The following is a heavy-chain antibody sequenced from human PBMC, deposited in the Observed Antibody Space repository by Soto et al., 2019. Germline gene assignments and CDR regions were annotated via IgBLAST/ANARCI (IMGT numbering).Heavy chain of an antibody. D-gene: IGHD3-10*01. J-gene: IGHJ6*02. CDR1: GFTFSSYG. Sequence: PGGSLRLSCAASGFTFSSYGMHWVRQAPGKGLEWVAVISYDGSNKYYADSVKGRFTISRDNSKNTLYLQMNSLRAEDTAVYYCAKDYWGSGSYYKNYYYYGMDVWGQGLTVTV. CDR3: AKDYWGSGSYYKNYYYYGMDV. CDR2: ISYDGSNK. V-gene: IGHV3-30*18.